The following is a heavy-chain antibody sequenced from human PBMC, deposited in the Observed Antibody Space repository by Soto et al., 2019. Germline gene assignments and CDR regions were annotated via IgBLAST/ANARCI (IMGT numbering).Heavy chain of an antibody. CDR1: GFTFRAFW. CDR3: ARGGSHSSDS. Sequence: PGGSLRLSCAASGFTFRAFWMSWVRRAPGRGLEWVANIKEDGSETYYVDSVEGRFTISRDNAKKSLYLQMNSLRAEDTALYYCARGGSHSSDSWGQGALVTVSS. V-gene: IGHV3-7*05. CDR2: IKEDGSET. D-gene: IGHD1-26*01. J-gene: IGHJ4*02.